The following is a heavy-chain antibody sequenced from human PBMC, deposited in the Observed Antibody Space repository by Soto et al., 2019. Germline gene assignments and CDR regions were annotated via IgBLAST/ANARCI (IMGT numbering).Heavy chain of an antibody. CDR1: GFRFSSYG. CDR3: AKDPRGNGDVTHYYNGMDV. J-gene: IGHJ6*02. D-gene: IGHD4-17*01. V-gene: IGHV3-30*18. Sequence: QAQLVESGGGVVQPGRSLRLSCEVSGFRFSSYGVHWVRQAPGKGLEWVALISDDGRNTFYPDSVKGRFSISRGNSKNTVYLQMNSLRAEDTAVYYCAKDPRGNGDVTHYYNGMDVWGQGTTVTVSS. CDR2: ISDDGRNT.